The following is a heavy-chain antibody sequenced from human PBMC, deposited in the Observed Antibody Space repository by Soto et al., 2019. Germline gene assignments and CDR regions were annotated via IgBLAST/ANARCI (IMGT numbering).Heavy chain of an antibody. CDR1: GFTFSSYS. V-gene: IGHV3-30*18. CDR2: ISYDGSNK. J-gene: IGHJ4*02. Sequence: GGSLRLSCAASGFTFSSYSMHWVRQAPGKGLEWVAVISYDGSNKYYADSVKGRFTISRDNSKNTLYLQMNSLRAEDTAVYYCAKGPPKTGYSSSWKPLDYWGQGTLVTVSS. D-gene: IGHD6-13*01. CDR3: AKGPPKTGYSSSWKPLDY.